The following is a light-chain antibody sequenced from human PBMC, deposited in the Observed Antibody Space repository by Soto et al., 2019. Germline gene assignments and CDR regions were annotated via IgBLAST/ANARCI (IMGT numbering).Light chain of an antibody. J-gene: IGKJ2*01. CDR3: QQSYSTPLT. CDR2: AAS. Sequence: DIPMTQSPSSLSASVGDRVTITCRASQSISSYLNWYQQKPGKAPKLLIYAASSLQSGVPSRFSGSGSGTDFTLNISSLQPEDSATYYCQQSYSTPLTVGQGTKLEIK. V-gene: IGKV1-39*01. CDR1: QSISSY.